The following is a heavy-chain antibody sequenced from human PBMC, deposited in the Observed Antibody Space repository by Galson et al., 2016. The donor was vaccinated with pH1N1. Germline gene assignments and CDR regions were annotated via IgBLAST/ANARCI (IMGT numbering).Heavy chain of an antibody. CDR3: ATAAFGARKFDY. V-gene: IGHV1-69*13. J-gene: IGHJ4*02. D-gene: IGHD3-10*01. CDR2: IIPVFGII. CDR1: GGSFSRHA. Sequence: SVKVSCKASGGSFSRHAINWVRQAPGQGLEWMGGIIPVFGIINYAQNFQGGGTITADESTNNAYMELSRLRSEDTAVYYCATAAFGARKFDYWGQGTLVTVSS.